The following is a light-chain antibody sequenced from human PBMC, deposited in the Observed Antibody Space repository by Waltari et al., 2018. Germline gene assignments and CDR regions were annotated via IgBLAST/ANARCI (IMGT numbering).Light chain of an antibody. CDR2: EVS. J-gene: IGLJ2*01. CDR1: SSHVGGYNF. Sequence: QSALTQPPSASGSPGPSVTISCTGTSSHVGGYNFVSWYQQHPGKAPKLMIYEVSKRPSGVPDRFSGSKSGNTASLTVSGLQPEDEADYYCSSYAGNHVVFGGGTKLTVL. V-gene: IGLV2-8*01. CDR3: SSYAGNHVV.